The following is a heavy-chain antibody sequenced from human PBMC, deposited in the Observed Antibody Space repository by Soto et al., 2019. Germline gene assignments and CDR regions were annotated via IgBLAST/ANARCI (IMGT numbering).Heavy chain of an antibody. CDR3: TTSNLGVDF. CDR2: IKTKPDDGTI. V-gene: IGHV3-15*01. Sequence: GGSLRLSCAASGLIFSDVWMTWVRQAPGKGLEWVGRIKTKPDDGTIDYAAPVRGRFTISRDDSNNTLYLQMTSLTPDDTGVYYCTTSNLGVDFWRRGTLVTVSS. CDR1: GLIFSDVW. D-gene: IGHD1-1*01. J-gene: IGHJ4*02.